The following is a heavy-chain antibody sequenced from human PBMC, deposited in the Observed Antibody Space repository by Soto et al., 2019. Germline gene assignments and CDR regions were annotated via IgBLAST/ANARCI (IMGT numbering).Heavy chain of an antibody. CDR3: ARTSQYALYGMDV. Sequence: LSLTCTVSGGSISSYYWSWIRQPPGKGLEWIGYIYYSGSTNYNPSLKSRVTISVDTSKNQFSLKLSSVTAADTAVYYCARTSQYALYGMDVWGQGTTVTVSS. V-gene: IGHV4-59*01. CDR2: IYYSGST. D-gene: IGHD2-2*01. J-gene: IGHJ6*02. CDR1: GGSISSYY.